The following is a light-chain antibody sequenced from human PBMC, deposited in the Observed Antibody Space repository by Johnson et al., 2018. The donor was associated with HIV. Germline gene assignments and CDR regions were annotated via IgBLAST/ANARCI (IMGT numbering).Light chain of an antibody. CDR2: DNN. CDR1: SSNIGRNY. CDR3: GTWDSSLSAGGV. Sequence: QSFLTQPPSVSAAPGQKVTISCSGSSSNIGRNYVSWYQQLPGTAPKLLIYDNNKRTSGIPDRFSGSKSGTSATLGITGLQTGDEADYYCGTWDSSLSAGGVFGTGTKVTVL. J-gene: IGLJ1*01. V-gene: IGLV1-51*01.